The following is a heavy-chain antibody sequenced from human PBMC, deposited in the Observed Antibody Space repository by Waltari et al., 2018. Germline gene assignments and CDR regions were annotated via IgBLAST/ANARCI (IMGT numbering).Heavy chain of an antibody. Sequence: QVQLQESRQGLVKPSGTLSLTCAVSGDSISGNYWWSWVRQSPETGLEWIGQVHHSGKTHYKPSLQSRVTMSLDKPKNQFSLNLNSVTAADTAVYYCAGDRAIGLFLDHWGRGTLVTVSS. CDR2: VHHSGKT. CDR3: AGDRAIGLFLDH. J-gene: IGHJ4*02. D-gene: IGHD2-2*01. CDR1: GDSISGNYW. V-gene: IGHV4-4*02.